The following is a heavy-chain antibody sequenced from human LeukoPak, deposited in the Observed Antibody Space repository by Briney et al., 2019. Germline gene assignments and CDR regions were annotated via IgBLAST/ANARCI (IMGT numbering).Heavy chain of an antibody. Sequence: PGGSLRLSCAASGFNFNSYTMNWVRQAPGKGLKWVANILASGSPTYYADSVKGRFTISRDNSRNTLYLQMNSLRAEDTAVYYCAKDLDTAMIFDYWGQGTLVTVSS. CDR2: ILASGSPT. V-gene: IGHV3-23*01. CDR1: GFNFNSYT. CDR3: AKDLDTAMIFDY. D-gene: IGHD5-18*01. J-gene: IGHJ4*02.